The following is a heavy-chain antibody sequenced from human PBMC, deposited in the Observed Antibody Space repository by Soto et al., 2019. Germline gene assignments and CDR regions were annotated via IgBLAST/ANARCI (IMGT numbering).Heavy chain of an antibody. CDR2: ISSSGSSR. CDR3: ARAGNKLTPAHFLGS. J-gene: IGHJ4*02. V-gene: IGHV3-11*01. CDR1: GFIFSDFY. D-gene: IGHD4-4*01. Sequence: QEQLVESGGGLVTPGGSLRLSCAASGFIFSDFYMAWIRQAPGKGLEWISYISSSGSSRFYADSVKGRFAISRDNGLNFLYLQMNSLRAEDTAVYYCARAGNKLTPAHFLGSWGQGTLVTVSS.